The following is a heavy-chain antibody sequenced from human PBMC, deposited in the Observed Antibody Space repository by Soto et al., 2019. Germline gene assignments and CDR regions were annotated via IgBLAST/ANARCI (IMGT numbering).Heavy chain of an antibody. CDR3: AREAVVVVAATQGGNFDY. CDR2: ISYDGSNK. J-gene: IGHJ4*02. V-gene: IGHV3-30-3*01. D-gene: IGHD2-15*01. CDR1: GFTFSSYA. Sequence: QVQLVESGGGVVQPGRSLRLSCAASGFTFSSYAMHWVRQAPGKGLEWVAVISYDGSNKYYADSVKGRFTISRDNSKNTLYLQMTSLRAEDTAVYYCAREAVVVVAATQGGNFDYWGQGTLVTVSS.